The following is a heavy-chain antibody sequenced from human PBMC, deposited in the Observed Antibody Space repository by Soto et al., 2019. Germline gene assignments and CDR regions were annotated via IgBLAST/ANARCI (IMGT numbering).Heavy chain of an antibody. CDR2: IYYSGST. D-gene: IGHD6-13*01. J-gene: IGHJ6*02. CDR3: AREGVSSSWYYYYGMDV. V-gene: IGHV4-59*01. Sequence: ETLSLTCTVSGGSIRPYYWNWIRQPQGKGPEWIGYIYYSGSTNYNPSLKSRVTISVDTSKNQFSLKLSSVTAADTAVYYCAREGVSSSWYYYYGMDVWGQGTTVTVSS. CDR1: GGSIRPYY.